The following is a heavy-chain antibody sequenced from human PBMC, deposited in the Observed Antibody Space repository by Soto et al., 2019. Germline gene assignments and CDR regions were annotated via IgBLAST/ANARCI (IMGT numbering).Heavy chain of an antibody. Sequence: EVQLLESGGGLVQPGGSLRLSCAASGFTFSSYAMSWVRQAPGKGLEWVSVISGSGDSTYYADSVRGRFTISRDNSKTRLYLQMNSMRAEDTAVYYCAKDRDGAAAGPTKCYGMDVWGQGTTVTVSS. CDR1: GFTFSSYA. V-gene: IGHV3-23*01. CDR2: ISGSGDST. D-gene: IGHD6-13*01. J-gene: IGHJ6*02. CDR3: AKDRDGAAAGPTKCYGMDV.